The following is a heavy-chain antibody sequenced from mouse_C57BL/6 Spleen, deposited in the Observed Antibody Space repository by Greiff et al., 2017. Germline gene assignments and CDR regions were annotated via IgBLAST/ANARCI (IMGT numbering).Heavy chain of an antibody. CDR1: GYAFSSYW. D-gene: IGHD1-1*01. CDR2: IYPGDGDT. V-gene: IGHV1-80*01. Sequence: LQESGAELVKPGASVKISCKASGYAFSSYWMNWVKQRPGKGLEWIGQIYPGDGDTNYNGKFKGKATLTADKSSSTAYMQLSSLTAEDSAVYFCARNYGSSYGGAMDYWGQGTSVTVSS. CDR3: ARNYGSSYGGAMDY. J-gene: IGHJ4*01.